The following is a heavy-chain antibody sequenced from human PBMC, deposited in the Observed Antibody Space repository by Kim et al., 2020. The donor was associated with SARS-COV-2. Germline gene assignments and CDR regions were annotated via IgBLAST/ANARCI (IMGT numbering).Heavy chain of an antibody. V-gene: IGHV4-59*01. J-gene: IGHJ4*02. D-gene: IGHD2-21*02. Sequence: YNPSRKSRVTISVAPSQNQFSLKLTSVTAADTAVYYCARDPGAYCGGDCPRYWGQGTLVTVSS. CDR3: ARDPGAYCGGDCPRY.